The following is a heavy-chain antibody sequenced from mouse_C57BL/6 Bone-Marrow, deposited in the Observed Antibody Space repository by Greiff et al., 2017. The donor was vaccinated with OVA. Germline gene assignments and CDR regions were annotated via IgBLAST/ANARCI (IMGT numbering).Heavy chain of an antibody. CDR1: GYTFTSYG. CDR2: IYPRSGNT. D-gene: IGHD2-4*01. CDR3: ARSEGSTMITTGYFDV. V-gene: IGHV1-81*01. Sequence: VQLQQSGAELARPGASVKLSCKASGYTFTSYGISWVKQRTGQGLEWIGEIYPRSGNTYYNEKFKGKATLTADKSSSTAYMELRSLTSEDSAVYFCARSEGSTMITTGYFDVWGTGTTVTVSS. J-gene: IGHJ1*03.